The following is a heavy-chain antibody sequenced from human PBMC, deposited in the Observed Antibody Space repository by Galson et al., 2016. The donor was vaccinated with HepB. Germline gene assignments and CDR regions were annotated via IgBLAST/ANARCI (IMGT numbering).Heavy chain of an antibody. CDR3: AREATGSYDY. Sequence: SETLSLTCTVSGDSVSGYYWTWIRQPPGKGLEWIGYMSDRGSTKYNPSLKSRVTISVDTSKNQVSLKLRSVTAADTAVYYCAREATGSYDYWGQGTLVTVSS. CDR2: MSDRGST. J-gene: IGHJ4*02. D-gene: IGHD1-26*01. CDR1: GDSVSGYY. V-gene: IGHV4-59*02.